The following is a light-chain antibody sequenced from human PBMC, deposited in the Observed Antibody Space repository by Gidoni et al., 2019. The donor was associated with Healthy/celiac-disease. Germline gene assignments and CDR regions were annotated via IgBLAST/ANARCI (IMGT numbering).Light chain of an antibody. CDR3: QQYYSTPQLT. Sequence: DIVMTQSPDSLAVSLGERATINCKSSQSVLYSSNNKNYLAWYQQNPGQPPKLLIYWASTRESGVPDRFSGSGSGTDFTLTISSLQAEDVAVYYCQQYYSTPQLTFGGGTKVEXK. J-gene: IGKJ4*01. CDR1: QSVLYSSNNKNY. CDR2: WAS. V-gene: IGKV4-1*01.